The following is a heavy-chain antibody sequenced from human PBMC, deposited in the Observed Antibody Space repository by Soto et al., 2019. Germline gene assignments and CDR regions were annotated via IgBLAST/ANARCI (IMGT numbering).Heavy chain of an antibody. CDR2: INAGNGNT. J-gene: IGHJ4*02. V-gene: IGHV1-3*01. D-gene: IGHD3-16*02. CDR1: GYTFTSYA. CDR3: ARDLTDYIWVSYRPLYYFDY. Sequence: QVQLVQSGAEVKKPGASVKVSCKASGYTFTSYAMHWVRQAPGQRLEWMGWINAGNGNTKYSQKFQGRVTITRDTSASTAYMELSSLRSEDTAVYYCARDLTDYIWVSYRPLYYFDYWGQGTLVTVSS.